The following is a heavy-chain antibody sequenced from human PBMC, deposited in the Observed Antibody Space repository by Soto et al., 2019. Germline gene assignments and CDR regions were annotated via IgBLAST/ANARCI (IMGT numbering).Heavy chain of an antibody. CDR1: GGSISSSNW. CDR2: IYHSGST. V-gene: IGHV4-4*02. J-gene: IGHJ6*02. CDR3: ARLDVDTAMVDSYYYYGMDV. D-gene: IGHD5-18*01. Sequence: QVQLQESGPGLVKPSGTLSLTCAVSGGSISSSNWWSWVRQPPGKGLEWIGEIYHSGSTNYNPSLKSRVTISVDKSKTQFSLKLSSVTAADTAVYYCARLDVDTAMVDSYYYYGMDVWGQGTTVTVSS.